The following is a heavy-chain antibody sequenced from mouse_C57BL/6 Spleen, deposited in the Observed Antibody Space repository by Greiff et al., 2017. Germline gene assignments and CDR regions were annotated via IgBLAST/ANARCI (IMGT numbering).Heavy chain of an antibody. J-gene: IGHJ2*01. V-gene: IGHV1-22*01. CDR3: ARSHYYGSSYYFDY. Sequence: VQLQQSGPELVKPGASVKMSCKASGYTFTDYNMHWVKQSHGKSLEWIGYINPNNGGTSYNQKFKGKATLTVNKSSSTSYMELRSLTSEESAVYYCARSHYYGSSYYFDYWGQGTTLTVSS. CDR1: GYTFTDYN. CDR2: INPNNGGT. D-gene: IGHD1-1*01.